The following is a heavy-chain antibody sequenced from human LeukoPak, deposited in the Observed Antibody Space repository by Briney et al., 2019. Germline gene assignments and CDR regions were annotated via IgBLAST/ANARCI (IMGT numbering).Heavy chain of an antibody. J-gene: IGHJ3*02. CDR1: GCSIRSYY. D-gene: IGHD4-23*01. Sequence: SETLSLTCTVFGCSIRSYYWSWIRQPPGKGLEWIGYIFYTGSTNYNPSLKSRVTISVLTSKNRFSLKLSSVTAADTAVYYCATLTGGDDAFDIWGQGTMVTVSS. CDR3: ATLTGGDDAFDI. V-gene: IGHV4-59*01. CDR2: IFYTGST.